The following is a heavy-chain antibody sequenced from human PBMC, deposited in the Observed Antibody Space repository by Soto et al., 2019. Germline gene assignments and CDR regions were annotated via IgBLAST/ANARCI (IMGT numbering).Heavy chain of an antibody. V-gene: IGHV3-30-3*01. CDR2: IPYDGSNK. CDR3: ARAVASYSSGWYGMDV. J-gene: IGHJ6*02. CDR1: GFTFSSYA. Sequence: QVQLVESGGGVVQPGRSLRLSCAASGFTFSSYAMHWVRQAPGKGLEWVAVIPYDGSNKYYADSVKGRFTISRDNSKNTLYLQMNGLRAEDTAVYYCARAVASYSSGWYGMDVWGHGTTVTVSS. D-gene: IGHD6-19*01.